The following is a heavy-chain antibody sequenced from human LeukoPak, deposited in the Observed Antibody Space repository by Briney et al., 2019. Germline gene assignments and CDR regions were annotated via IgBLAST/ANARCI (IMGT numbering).Heavy chain of an antibody. CDR2: IHTDASII. Sequence: PGGSLRLSCTASGFTFSSYWMHWVRQAPGKGLVWVSHIHTDASIINYADSVKGRFTISRDNAKNTLYLKMNSLRAEDTAVYYCVREMNGFDIWGQGTMVTVSS. CDR3: VREMNGFDI. V-gene: IGHV3-74*01. J-gene: IGHJ3*02. CDR1: GFTFSSYW.